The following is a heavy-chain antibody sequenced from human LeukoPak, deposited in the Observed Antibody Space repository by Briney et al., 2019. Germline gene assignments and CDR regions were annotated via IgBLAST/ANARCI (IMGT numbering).Heavy chain of an antibody. J-gene: IGHJ6*02. CDR3: ARGDGWPMYYDFWSGYYNNYYGMDV. CDR2: ISYDGSNK. Sequence: HPGGSLRLSCAASGFTFSSYAMHWVRQAPGKGLEWVAVISYDGSNKYYADSVKGRFTISRDNSKNTLYLQMNSLRAEDTAVYYCARGDGWPMYYDFWSGYYNNYYGMDVWGQGTTVTVSS. D-gene: IGHD3-3*01. CDR1: GFTFSSYA. V-gene: IGHV3-30-3*01.